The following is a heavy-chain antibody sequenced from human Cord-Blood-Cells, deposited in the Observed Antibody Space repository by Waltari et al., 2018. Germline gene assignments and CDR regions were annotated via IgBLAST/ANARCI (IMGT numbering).Heavy chain of an antibody. Sequence: EVQLVESGGGLVQPGRSLRLSCAASGFTFDDYAMHWVRQAPGKGPEWVSGISWNSGSIGYADSVKGRFTISRDNAKNSLYLQMNSLRAEDMALYYCAKGLGYCSSTSCYIFDYWGQGTLVTVSS. D-gene: IGHD2-2*02. CDR1: GFTFDDYA. CDR3: AKGLGYCSSTSCYIFDY. CDR2: ISWNSGSI. J-gene: IGHJ4*02. V-gene: IGHV3-9*03.